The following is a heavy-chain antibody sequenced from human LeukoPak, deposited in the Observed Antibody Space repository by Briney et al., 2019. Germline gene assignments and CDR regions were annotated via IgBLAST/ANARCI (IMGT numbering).Heavy chain of an antibody. CDR2: ISAGGDTT. J-gene: IGHJ4*02. CDR1: GFTFSSYG. Sequence: GGTLRLSCAASGFTFSSYGMSWVRQAPGKGLEWVSIISAGGDTTYYADSVRGRFTISRDNSKNTLYLQMNSLTAEDTAIYYCAKATGTLGNWGQGTLVTVSS. V-gene: IGHV3-23*01. D-gene: IGHD1-1*01. CDR3: AKATGTLGN.